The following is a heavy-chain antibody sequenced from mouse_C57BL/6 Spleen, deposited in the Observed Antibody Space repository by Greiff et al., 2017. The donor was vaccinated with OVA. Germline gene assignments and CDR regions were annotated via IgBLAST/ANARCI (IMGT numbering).Heavy chain of an antibody. CDR3: ARYTLLYGYYAMDY. J-gene: IGHJ4*01. D-gene: IGHD1-1*02. V-gene: IGHV7-3*01. CDR2: IRNKANGYTT. CDR1: GFTFTDYY. Sequence: EVMLVESGGGLVQPGGSLSLSCAASGFTFTDYYMSWVRQPPGQALEWLGFIRNKANGYTTEYSASVKGRFTISRDNSQSILYLQMNALRAEDSATYNCARYTLLYGYYAMDYWGQGTSVTVSS.